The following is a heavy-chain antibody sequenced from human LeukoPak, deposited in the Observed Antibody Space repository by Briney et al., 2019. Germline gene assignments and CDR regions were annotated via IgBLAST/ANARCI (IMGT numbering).Heavy chain of an antibody. D-gene: IGHD6-13*01. J-gene: IGHJ4*02. CDR1: GGTFSNYA. Sequence: ASVKVSCXASGGTFSNYAISWVRQAPGQGLEWMAGIIPIFGTANYAQKFQGRVTITTDESTSTAYMELSSLRSEDTAVYYCARGREAAALYYFDYWGQGTLVTVSS. CDR3: ARGREAAALYYFDY. CDR2: IIPIFGTA. V-gene: IGHV1-69*05.